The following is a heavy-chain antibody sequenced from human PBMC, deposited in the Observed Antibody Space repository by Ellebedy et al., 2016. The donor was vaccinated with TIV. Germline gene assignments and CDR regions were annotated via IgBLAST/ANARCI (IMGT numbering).Heavy chain of an antibody. CDR1: GFTFSGYW. CDR2: ISCDGSST. Sequence: PGGSLRLSCAASGFTFSGYWMHWVRQAPGKGLVWVSCISCDGSSTKYADSVKGRFTISRDNAKDTLYLQMNSLTAEDSAVYYCARDPRNKGFDPWGQGTRVTVSS. CDR3: ARDPRNKGFDP. J-gene: IGHJ5*02. V-gene: IGHV3-74*03.